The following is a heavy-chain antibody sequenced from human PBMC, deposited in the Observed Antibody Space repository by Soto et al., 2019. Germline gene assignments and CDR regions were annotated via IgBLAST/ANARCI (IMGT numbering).Heavy chain of an antibody. V-gene: IGHV4-31*03. CDR1: GGSISSGGYY. Sequence: QVQLQESGPGLVKPSQTLSLTCTVSGGSISSGGYYWTWIRQHPGKGLEWIGYIYYSGSTYYNPSLNSRVTITIDTSKNQFSLKLSSVTAADTAVYYCARWGRGFYPYYFDYWGQGTLVTVSS. CDR3: ARWGRGFYPYYFDY. J-gene: IGHJ4*02. D-gene: IGHD3-22*01. CDR2: IYYSGST.